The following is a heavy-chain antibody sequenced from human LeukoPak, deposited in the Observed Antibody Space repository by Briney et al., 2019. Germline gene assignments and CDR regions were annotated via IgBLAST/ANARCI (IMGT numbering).Heavy chain of an antibody. D-gene: IGHD2-2*01. CDR3: ARAPQECTSTSCPLGY. CDR1: GYTFTSYG. V-gene: IGHV1-18*01. Sequence: ASVWASCKASGYTFTSYGITWVRQAPGQGLEWVAWISAYSGNTNYAHQELQGRVTLTRDTSTSTAYMELRSLRSDDTAVFYCARAPQECTSTSCPLGYWGQGTMVTTSS. J-gene: IGHJ4*02. CDR2: ISAYSGNT.